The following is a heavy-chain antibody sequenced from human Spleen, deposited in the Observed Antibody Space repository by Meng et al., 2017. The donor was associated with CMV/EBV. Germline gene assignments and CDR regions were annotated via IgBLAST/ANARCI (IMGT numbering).Heavy chain of an antibody. V-gene: IGHV1-18*01. CDR1: GYTFTDHG. CDR2: IRVNNGKT. Sequence: CNASGYTFTDHGISWVRQAPGQGLEWMGWIRVNNGKTNYAEKFQGRVNMMTDRSTSTAYMELRSLRTDDTAVYYCARGSGSYSEFDYWGQGTLVTVSS. J-gene: IGHJ4*02. D-gene: IGHD3-10*01. CDR3: ARGSGSYSEFDY.